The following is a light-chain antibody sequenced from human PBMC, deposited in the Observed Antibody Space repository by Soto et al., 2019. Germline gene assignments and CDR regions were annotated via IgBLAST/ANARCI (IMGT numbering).Light chain of an antibody. CDR1: RSISTY. J-gene: IGKJ1*01. V-gene: IGKV1-39*01. CDR3: QQSYNFPRM. CDR2: GAS. Sequence: DIQMTQSPSSLSASVGDRVSIACRASRSISTYLNWYQQKPGKAPKLLIYGASTLQGGVTSRFIGSGSGTVFTLTIRSLHPEDFVTYYCQQSYNFPRMFGRGPKVDIQ.